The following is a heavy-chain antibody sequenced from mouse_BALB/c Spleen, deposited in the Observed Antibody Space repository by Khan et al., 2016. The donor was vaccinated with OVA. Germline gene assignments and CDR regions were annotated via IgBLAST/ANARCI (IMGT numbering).Heavy chain of an antibody. V-gene: IGHV5-6-5*01. CDR2: ISSGDSA. Sequence: EVELVESGGGLVKPGGSLKLSCAASGFTFSNYAMSWVRQSPEKGLEWVASISSGDSAYYPDSVKGRFTISRDNARNLLYLQMSSLRSEDTAMYYCARDYWFPYWGQGTLVTVSA. J-gene: IGHJ3*01. CDR1: GFTFSNYA. CDR3: ARDYWFPY.